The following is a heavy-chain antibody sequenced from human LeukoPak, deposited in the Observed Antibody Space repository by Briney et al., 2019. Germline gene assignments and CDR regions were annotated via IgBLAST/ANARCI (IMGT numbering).Heavy chain of an antibody. V-gene: IGHV4-59*01. CDR1: GGSISSYY. J-gene: IGHJ5*02. CDR2: IYYSGST. Sequence: SETLSLTCTVSGGSISSYYWSWIRQPPGKGLEWIGYIYYSGSTNYNPSLKSRVTISVDTSKNQFPLKLSSVTAADTAVYYCARTEASWFDPWGQGTLVTVSS. CDR3: ARTEASWFDP.